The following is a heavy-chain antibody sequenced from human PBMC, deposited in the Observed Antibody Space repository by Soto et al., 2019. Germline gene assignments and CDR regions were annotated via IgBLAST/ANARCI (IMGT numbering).Heavy chain of an antibody. CDR1: GFTFDDYA. D-gene: IGHD6-6*01. J-gene: IGHJ6*03. Sequence: EVQLVESGGGLVQPGRSLRLSCAASGFTFDDYAMHWVRQAPGKGLEWVSGISWNSGSIGYADSVKGRFTISRDNAKNSLYLQMNSLRAEDTALYYCAKDGSSSDSYYYYMDVWGKGTTVTVSS. V-gene: IGHV3-9*01. CDR3: AKDGSSSDSYYYYMDV. CDR2: ISWNSGSI.